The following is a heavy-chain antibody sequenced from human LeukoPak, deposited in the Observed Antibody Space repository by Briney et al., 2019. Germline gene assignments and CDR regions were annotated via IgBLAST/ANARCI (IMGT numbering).Heavy chain of an antibody. CDR3: ARGEGYSHEPKYYFDY. CDR1: GFTFSDYY. CDR2: ISYDGSNK. Sequence: SGGSLRLSCAASGFTFSDYYMSWVRQAPGKGLEWVAVISYDGSNKYYADSVKGRFTISRDNSKNTLYLQMGSLRAEDMAVYYCARGEGYSHEPKYYFDYWGQGNLVTVSS. J-gene: IGHJ4*02. D-gene: IGHD5-18*01. V-gene: IGHV3-30*14.